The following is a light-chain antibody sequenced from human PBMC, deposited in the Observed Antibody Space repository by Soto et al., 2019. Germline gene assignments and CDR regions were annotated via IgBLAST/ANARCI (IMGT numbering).Light chain of an antibody. CDR3: QQYNNWPRT. CDR2: GAS. CDR1: QSVRSD. J-gene: IGKJ1*01. Sequence: EIVLTQSPGTLSLSPGERATLSCRASQSVRSDFLTWYQQKPGQAPRLLIYGASTRATGVPARFSGSGSGTEFTLTISSLQSEDFAVYYCQQYNNWPRTFGQGTKVDIK. V-gene: IGKV3-15*01.